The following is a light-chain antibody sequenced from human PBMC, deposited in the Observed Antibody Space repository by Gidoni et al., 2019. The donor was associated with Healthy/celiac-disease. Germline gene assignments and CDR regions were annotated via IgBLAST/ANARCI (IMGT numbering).Light chain of an antibody. J-gene: IGKJ1*01. V-gene: IGKV3-20*01. CDR3: QQYGSSPKT. Sequence: EIMLTQSPGTLSLSPGETATLSCSASQSISSSYLAWYQQKFGQAPRLLIYGASSRATGIPDRVSGSGSGTDFTLTISRLEPEDFAVYYCQQYGSSPKTFGQGTKVKIK. CDR1: QSISSSY. CDR2: GAS.